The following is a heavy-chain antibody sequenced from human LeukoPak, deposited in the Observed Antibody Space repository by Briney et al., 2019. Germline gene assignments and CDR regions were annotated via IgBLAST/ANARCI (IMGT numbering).Heavy chain of an antibody. J-gene: IGHJ4*02. V-gene: IGHV3-53*01. CDR2: IYSGGST. D-gene: IGHD5-12*01. Sequence: PGGSLRLSCAASGFTVSSNYMSWVGQAPGKGLEWVAVIYSGGSTYYADSVKGRFTISRDNSKNTLYLQMNSLRAEDTGVYYCARGGKVAFDYWGQGTLVTVSS. CDR1: GFTVSSNY. CDR3: ARGGKVAFDY.